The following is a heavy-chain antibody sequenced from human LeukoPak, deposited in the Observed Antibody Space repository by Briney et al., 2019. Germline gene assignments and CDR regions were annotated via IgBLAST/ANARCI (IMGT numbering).Heavy chain of an antibody. CDR3: ASSGSYRFDY. Sequence: GGSLRLSCAASGFTFSSYSMNWVRRALGKGLEWVSHITASGTAMFYADSVKGRFTISRDNAKNSLYLQMNSLRDEDTAVYYCASSGSYRFDYWGQGTLVTVSS. CDR1: GFTFSSYS. CDR2: ITASGTAM. V-gene: IGHV3-48*02. J-gene: IGHJ4*02. D-gene: IGHD1-26*01.